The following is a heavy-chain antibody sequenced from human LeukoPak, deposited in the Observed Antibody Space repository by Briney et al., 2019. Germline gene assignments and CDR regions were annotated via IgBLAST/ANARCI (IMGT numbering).Heavy chain of an antibody. Sequence: GASVKVSCKASGYTFTSYDINWVRQATGQGVEWMGWMNPNSGNTGYAQKFQGRVTMTRNTSISTAYMELSSLRSEDTAVYYCARGDSLTGYSPPDYWGQGTLVTVSS. J-gene: IGHJ4*02. CDR3: ARGDSLTGYSPPDY. V-gene: IGHV1-8*01. CDR2: MNPNSGNT. CDR1: GYTFTSYD. D-gene: IGHD3-9*01.